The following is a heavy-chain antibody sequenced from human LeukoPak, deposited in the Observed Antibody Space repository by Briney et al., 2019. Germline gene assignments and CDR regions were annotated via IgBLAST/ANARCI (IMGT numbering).Heavy chain of an antibody. CDR2: INHSGST. Sequence: SETPSLTCAVYGGSFSGYYWSWIRQPPGKGLEWIGEINHSGSTNYNPSLKSRVTISVDTSKNQFSLKLSSVTAADTAVYYCARGHIGDIVVVPAAMGYYYYYMDVWGKGTTVTVSS. CDR1: GGSFSGYY. CDR3: ARGHIGDIVVVPAAMGYYYYYMDV. J-gene: IGHJ6*03. V-gene: IGHV4-34*01. D-gene: IGHD2-2*01.